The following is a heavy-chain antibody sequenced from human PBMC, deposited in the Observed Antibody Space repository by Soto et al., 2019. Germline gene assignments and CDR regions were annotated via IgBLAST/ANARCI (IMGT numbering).Heavy chain of an antibody. CDR3: ARGRGLRYYDFWSGYYPQATYYYYGMDV. V-gene: IGHV4-34*01. CDR2: INHSGST. J-gene: IGHJ6*02. Sequence: SETLSLTCAVYGGSFSGYYWSWIRQPPGKGLEWIGEINHSGSTNYNPSLKSRVTISVDTSKNQFSLKLSSVTAADTAVYHCARGRGLRYYDFWSGYYPQATYYYYGMDVWGQGTTVTVSS. D-gene: IGHD3-3*01. CDR1: GGSFSGYY.